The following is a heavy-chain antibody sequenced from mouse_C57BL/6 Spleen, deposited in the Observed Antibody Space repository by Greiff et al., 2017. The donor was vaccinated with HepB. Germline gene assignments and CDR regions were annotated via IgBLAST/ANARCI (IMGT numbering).Heavy chain of an antibody. Sequence: VQLQESGAELVKPGASVKLSCKASGYTFTSYWMHWVKQRPGQGLEWIGMIHPNSGSTNYNEKFKSKATLTVDKSSSTAYMQLSSLTSEDSAVYYCAKITTVVAGGAMDYWGQGTSVTVSS. V-gene: IGHV1-64*01. D-gene: IGHD1-1*01. J-gene: IGHJ4*01. CDR2: IHPNSGST. CDR1: GYTFTSYW. CDR3: AKITTVVAGGAMDY.